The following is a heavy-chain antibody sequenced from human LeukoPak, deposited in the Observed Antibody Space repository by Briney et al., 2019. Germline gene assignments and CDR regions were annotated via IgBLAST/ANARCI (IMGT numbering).Heavy chain of an antibody. CDR2: IYPADSDT. D-gene: IGHD4-17*01. CDR1: GYSFPIYW. CDR3: ARPVRHGDYSWADY. Sequence: GESLKISCKGSGYSFPIYWIGWVRQMPGKGLEWMGVIYPADSDTRYSPSFQGQVTISADKSISTAYLQWSSLKASDTAMYYCARPVRHGDYSWADYWGQGTLVIVSS. J-gene: IGHJ4*02. V-gene: IGHV5-51*01.